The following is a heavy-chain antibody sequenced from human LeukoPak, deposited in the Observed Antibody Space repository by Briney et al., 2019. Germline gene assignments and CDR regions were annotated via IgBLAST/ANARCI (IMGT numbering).Heavy chain of an antibody. CDR1: GYTLTELS. J-gene: IGHJ5*02. V-gene: IGHV1-24*01. CDR2: FDPEDGET. CDR3: ARRYSSGWLYNWFDP. Sequence: ASVKVSCKVSGYTLTELSMHWVRQAPGKGLEWMGGFDPEDGETIYAQKFQGRVTMTEDTSTDTAYMELSSLRSEDTAVYYCARRYSSGWLYNWFDPWGQGTLVTVSS. D-gene: IGHD6-19*01.